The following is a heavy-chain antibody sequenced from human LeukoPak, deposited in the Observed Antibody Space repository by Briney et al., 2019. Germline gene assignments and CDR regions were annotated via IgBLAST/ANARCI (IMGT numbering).Heavy chain of an antibody. D-gene: IGHD3-10*01. J-gene: IGHJ4*02. CDR1: GGSISDNDYS. CDR3: ARRYYFVSGSYYPFDF. V-gene: IGHV4-39*01. Sequence: SETLSLTCNVSGGSISDNDYSWDWIRQPPGKGLEWMGCIHYSGTTYSNPPLKSRISISVDTSKSQFSLKLRSVTAADTAVYYCARRYYFVSGSYYPFDFWGQGTLVTVSS. CDR2: IHYSGTT.